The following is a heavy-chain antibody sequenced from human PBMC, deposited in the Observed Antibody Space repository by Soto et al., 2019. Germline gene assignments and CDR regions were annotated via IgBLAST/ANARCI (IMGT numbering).Heavy chain of an antibody. CDR2: ISGSGGST. D-gene: IGHD4-4*01. V-gene: IGHV3-23*01. CDR3: AKGDDYNFVTGSPGALDY. CDR1: GFTFRNYA. Sequence: PGGSLRLSCAASGFTFRNYAMNWVRQAPGKGLEWISGISGSGGSTYYADSVKARFTISRDNSKNTLYLQMNILRADDTAVYYCAKGDDYNFVTGSPGALDYWGQGTLVTVSS. J-gene: IGHJ4*02.